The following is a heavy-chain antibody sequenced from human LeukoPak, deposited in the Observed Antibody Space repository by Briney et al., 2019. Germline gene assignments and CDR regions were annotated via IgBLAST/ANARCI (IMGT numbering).Heavy chain of an antibody. CDR2: ISPTSNTI. CDR1: GFTFSTYS. J-gene: IGHJ4*02. CDR3: ARVRGSHVSGSYCDY. D-gene: IGHD3-10*01. V-gene: IGHV3-48*02. Sequence: PGGSLRLSCATSGFTFSTYSMNWVRQAPGKGLEWVSFISPTSNTIYYADSVKGRFTISRDTAKNSLYLQMNSLRDEDTAVYYCARVRGSHVSGSYCDYWGRGTLVTVSS.